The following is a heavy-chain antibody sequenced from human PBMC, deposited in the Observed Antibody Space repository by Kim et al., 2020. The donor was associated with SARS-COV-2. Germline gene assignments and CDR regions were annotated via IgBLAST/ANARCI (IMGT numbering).Heavy chain of an antibody. CDR2: IYYSGST. J-gene: IGHJ3*02. V-gene: IGHV4-61*01. Sequence: SETLSLTCTVSGGSVSSGSYYWSWIRQPPGKGLEWIGYIYYSGSTNYNPSLKSRVTISVDTSKNQFSLKLSSVTAADTAVYYCARGILYSAGAFDIWGQGTMVTVSS. D-gene: IGHD2-8*01. CDR3: ARGILYSAGAFDI. CDR1: GGSVSSGSYY.